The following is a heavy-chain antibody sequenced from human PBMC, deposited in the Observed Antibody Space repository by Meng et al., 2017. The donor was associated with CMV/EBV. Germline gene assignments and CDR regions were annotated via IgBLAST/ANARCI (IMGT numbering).Heavy chain of an antibody. J-gene: IGHJ4*02. CDR2: IDYSGADT. CDR3: AKESVAGHFAY. D-gene: IGHD6-19*01. Sequence: GSLRLSCGGSGFTFSNSALNWVRQAPGEGLEWVSTIDYSGADTYYAKSVRGRFTISRDNFRNTVYLQLNSLRAEDTAVYYCAKESVAGHFAYWGQGTLVTVSS. CDR1: GFTFSNSA. V-gene: IGHV3-23*01.